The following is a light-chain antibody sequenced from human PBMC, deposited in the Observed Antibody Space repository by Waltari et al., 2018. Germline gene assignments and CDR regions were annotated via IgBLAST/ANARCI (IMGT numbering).Light chain of an antibody. Sequence: QSALTQPASVSGSPGQSIPISCTGTSNDIGDYNYVSWYQQHPGKVPKLMIYDVVGRPSGVSDRFSGSKSGNTASLTISGLQTEDEADYYCSSYTSTSTFVFGSGTKVTVL. V-gene: IGLV2-14*03. CDR1: SNDIGDYNY. CDR2: DVV. CDR3: SSYTSTSTFV. J-gene: IGLJ1*01.